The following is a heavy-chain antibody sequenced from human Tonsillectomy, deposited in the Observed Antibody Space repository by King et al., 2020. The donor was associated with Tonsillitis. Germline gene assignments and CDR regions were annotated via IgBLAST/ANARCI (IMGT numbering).Heavy chain of an antibody. J-gene: IGHJ5*02. Sequence: VQLVESGGGLVQPGGSLRLSCSASGFTFSSYAMHWVRQAPGKGLEYVSAIGSNGGSTYYTDSVKGRFTISRENSKNTLFLQMNSLRPEDTAVYYCVKGDGSGRNWFAPWGQGTLVTVSS. CDR1: GFTFSSYA. CDR3: VKGDGSGRNWFAP. V-gene: IGHV3-64D*06. CDR2: IGSNGGST. D-gene: IGHD3-22*01.